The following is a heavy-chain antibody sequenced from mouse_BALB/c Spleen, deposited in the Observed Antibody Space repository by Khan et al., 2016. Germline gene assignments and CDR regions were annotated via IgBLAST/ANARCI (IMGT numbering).Heavy chain of an antibody. CDR3: ARDDQDYDAWFAS. J-gene: IGHJ3*01. V-gene: IGHV2-9*02. Sequence: VELVESGPGLVAPSQSLSITCTVSGFSLTNSGVHWVRQPPGKGLDWLGVIWAGGSTDYNSALMSRLSITTDNSQNQVFLKMNSLQTDDTAMYYCARDDQDYDAWFASWGQGTLVSVSA. CDR2: IWAGGST. D-gene: IGHD2-4*01. CDR1: GFSLTNSG.